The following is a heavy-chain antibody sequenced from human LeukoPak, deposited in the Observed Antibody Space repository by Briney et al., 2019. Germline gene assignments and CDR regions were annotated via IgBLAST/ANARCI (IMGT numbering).Heavy chain of an antibody. CDR2: ISAYNGNT. CDR3: ARDRYCSGGSCYYFDY. J-gene: IGHJ4*02. CDR1: GYTFTSYG. D-gene: IGHD2-15*01. Sequence: ASVKVSCKASGYTFTSYGISWVRQAPGQGLEWMGWISAYNGNTNYAQKLQGRVTMTTDTSTSTTYMELRSLRSDDTAVYYCARDRYCSGGSCYYFDYWGQGTLVTVSS. V-gene: IGHV1-18*01.